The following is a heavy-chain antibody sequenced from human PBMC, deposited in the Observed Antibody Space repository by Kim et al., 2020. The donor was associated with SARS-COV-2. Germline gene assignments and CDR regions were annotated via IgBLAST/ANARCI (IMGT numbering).Heavy chain of an antibody. Sequence: GGSLRLSCAASGFTFSSYSMNWVRQAPGKGLEWVSSISSSSSYIYYADSVKGRFTISRDNAKNSLYLQMNSLRAEDTAVYYCARETCSSTSCYGRFWYYYYGMDVWGQGTTVTVSS. CDR1: GFTFSSYS. CDR2: ISSSSSYI. CDR3: ARETCSSTSCYGRFWYYYYGMDV. V-gene: IGHV3-21*01. D-gene: IGHD2-2*01. J-gene: IGHJ6*02.